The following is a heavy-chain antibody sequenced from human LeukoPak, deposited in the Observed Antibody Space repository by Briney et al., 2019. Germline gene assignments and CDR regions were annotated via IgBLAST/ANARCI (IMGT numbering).Heavy chain of an antibody. D-gene: IGHD5-18*01. Sequence: GGSLRLSCAASGFTFDDYAMHWVRQAPGKGLEWVSGISWNSGSIGYADSVKGRFTISRDNSKNTLYLQMNSLRAEDTAVYYCARDNIPYSYGAFDYWGQGTLVTVSS. V-gene: IGHV3-9*01. J-gene: IGHJ4*02. CDR1: GFTFDDYA. CDR3: ARDNIPYSYGAFDY. CDR2: ISWNSGSI.